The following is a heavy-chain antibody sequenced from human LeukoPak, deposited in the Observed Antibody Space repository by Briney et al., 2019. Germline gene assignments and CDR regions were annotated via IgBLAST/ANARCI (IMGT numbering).Heavy chain of an antibody. CDR2: INHSGST. V-gene: IGHV4-34*01. J-gene: IGHJ3*02. CDR3: ARLHQGAFDI. CDR1: GGSFSGYY. Sequence: SETLSLTCAVYGGSFSGYYWSWIRQPPGKGLEWIGEINHSGSTNYNPSLKSLVTISVDTSKNQFSLKLSSVTAADTAVYYCARLHQGAFDIWGQGTMVTVSS.